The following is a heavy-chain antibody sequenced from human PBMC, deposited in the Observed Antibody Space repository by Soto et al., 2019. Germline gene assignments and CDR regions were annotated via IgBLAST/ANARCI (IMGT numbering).Heavy chain of an antibody. CDR2: IFSSGST. V-gene: IGHV4-4*07. J-gene: IGHJ4*02. D-gene: IGHD5-12*01. CDR1: GGSINTFY. CDR3: AREGSYSAYNFAHGIQLWSFDC. Sequence: SETLSLTCTVSGGSINTFYWSWVRQPAGKGLEWIGRIFSSGSTSFNPSLESRVAMSVDTSKNHFSLNLSSVTAADMAVYYCAREGSYSAYNFAHGIQLWSFDCWGQGALVTVSS.